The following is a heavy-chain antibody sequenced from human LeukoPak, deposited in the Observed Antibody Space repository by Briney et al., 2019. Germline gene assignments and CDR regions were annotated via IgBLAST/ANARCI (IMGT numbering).Heavy chain of an antibody. J-gene: IGHJ3*02. CDR3: ARLRQDGSGSYYYAFDI. Sequence: GESLKIPRNGSGYSFTSYLIGRVRQMPRKGLEWMGIIYPGVSETRYSPSFQGQVTTSADKSISTAYLQWSSLKASDTAMYYCARLRQDGSGSYYYAFDIWGQGTMVTVSS. D-gene: IGHD3-10*01. V-gene: IGHV5-51*01. CDR1: GYSFTSYL. CDR2: IYPGVSET.